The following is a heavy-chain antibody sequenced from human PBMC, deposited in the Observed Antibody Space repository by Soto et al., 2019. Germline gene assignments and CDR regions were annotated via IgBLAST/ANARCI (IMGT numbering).Heavy chain of an antibody. CDR3: ARTKIMITFGGVIVIDKPFDY. V-gene: IGHV1-69*02. Sequence: SVKVSCKASGGTFSSYTISWVRQAPGQGLEWMGRIIPILGIANYAQKFQGRVTITADKSTSTAYMELSSLRSEDTAVYYCARTKIMITFGGVIVIDKPFDYWGQGTLVTVSS. CDR1: GGTFSSYT. D-gene: IGHD3-16*02. CDR2: IIPILGIA. J-gene: IGHJ4*02.